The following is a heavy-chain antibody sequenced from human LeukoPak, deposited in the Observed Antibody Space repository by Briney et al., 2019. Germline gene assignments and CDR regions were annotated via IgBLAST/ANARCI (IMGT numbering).Heavy chain of an antibody. CDR2: INSDGTTT. CDR3: VRYTDDSSGYYYFDY. Sequence: GGSLRLSCAASGFTFSSYWMHWVRQAPGEGLVWVSRINSDGTTTNYGDSVEGRFTISRDNAKNTLYLQMSSLRHDDTAVYYCVRYTDDSSGYYYFDYWGQGTLVTVPS. CDR1: GFTFSSYW. V-gene: IGHV3-74*01. D-gene: IGHD3-22*01. J-gene: IGHJ4*02.